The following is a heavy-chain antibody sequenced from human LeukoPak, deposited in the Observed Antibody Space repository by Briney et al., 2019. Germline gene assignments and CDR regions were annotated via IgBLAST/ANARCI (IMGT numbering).Heavy chain of an antibody. CDR1: GGSISSYY. CDR3: ARVRRHCTNGVCPAGGVDV. Sequence: SETLSLTCTVSGGSISSYYRSWIRQPAGKGLEWIGRIYTSGSTNYNPSLKSRVTISVDTSKNQFSLKLSSVTAADTAVYYCARVRRHCTNGVCPAGGVDVWGKGTTVTVSS. J-gene: IGHJ6*04. D-gene: IGHD2-8*01. CDR2: IYTSGST. V-gene: IGHV4-4*07.